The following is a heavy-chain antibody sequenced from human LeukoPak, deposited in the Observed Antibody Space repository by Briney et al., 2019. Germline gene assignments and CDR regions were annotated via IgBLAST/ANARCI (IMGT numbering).Heavy chain of an antibody. J-gene: IGHJ6*03. CDR2: ISSSGSYI. CDR1: GFTLSSYN. CDR3: ARDGGDIVVVPAATHVYYYYHYMDV. D-gene: IGHD2-2*01. Sequence: GGSLRLSCVASGFTLSSYNMKWVRQAPGKGLEWVSSISSSGSYIYYADSVKGRFTISRDNAKNSLYLQMDSLRAEDTAVYYCARDGGDIVVVPAATHVYYYYHYMDVWGKGTTVTVSS. V-gene: IGHV3-21*01.